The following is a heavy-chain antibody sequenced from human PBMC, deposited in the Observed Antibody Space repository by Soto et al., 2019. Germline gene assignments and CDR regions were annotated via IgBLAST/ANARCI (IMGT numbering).Heavy chain of an antibody. D-gene: IGHD3-10*01. CDR2: INPIGES. V-gene: IGHV4-34*01. CDR3: ARDFGAGAHFDH. J-gene: IGHJ4*02. CDR1: GGSLTDYW. Sequence: QVHLQQWGTGLLKPSETLSLTCAVYGGSLTDYWWTWIRQTPGKGLGWIGEINPIGESNHNPSLKSRVPISLDTSQNQFSLKLTSVTGADTAVYYCARDFGAGAHFDHWGQGSLVTVSS.